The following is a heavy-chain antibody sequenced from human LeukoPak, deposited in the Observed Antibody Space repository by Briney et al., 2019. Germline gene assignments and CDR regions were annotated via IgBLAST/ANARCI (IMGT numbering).Heavy chain of an antibody. V-gene: IGHV4-31*11. CDR3: ARGGSAPTGDFDY. Sequence: SETLSLTCAVYGGSFSGYYWSWIRQHPGKGLEWIGHIYYSGSTYYNPSLKSRVTISVDTSKNQFSLKLSSVTAADTAVYYCARGGSAPTGDFDYWGQGTLVTVSS. J-gene: IGHJ4*02. CDR2: IYYSGST. CDR1: GGSFSGYY. D-gene: IGHD1-14*01.